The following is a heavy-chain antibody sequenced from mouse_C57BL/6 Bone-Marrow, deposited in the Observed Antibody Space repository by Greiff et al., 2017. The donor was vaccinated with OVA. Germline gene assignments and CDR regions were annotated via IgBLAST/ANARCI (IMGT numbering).Heavy chain of an antibody. CDR2: IYPGSGST. D-gene: IGHD2-4*01. CDR1: GYTFTSYW. Sequence: QVQLQQPGAELVKPGASVKMSCKASGYTFTSYWITWVKQRPGQGLEWIGDIYPGSGSTNYNEKFKSKATRTVDTSSSTAYMQLSSLTSEDSAVYYCAKGPLYYDYAWFAYWCQGTLVTVSA. J-gene: IGHJ3*01. CDR3: AKGPLYYDYAWFAY. V-gene: IGHV1-55*01.